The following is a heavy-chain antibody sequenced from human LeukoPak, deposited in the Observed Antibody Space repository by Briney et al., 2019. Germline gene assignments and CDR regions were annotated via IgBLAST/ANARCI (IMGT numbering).Heavy chain of an antibody. J-gene: IGHJ4*02. Sequence: SVKVSCKASGGTFSSYAISWVRQAPGQGLEWMGGIIPIFGTANYAQKFQGRVTITTDESTSTAYMELSSLRSEDTAVYYCARLGYDSSDYYFDYWGQGTLVTVSS. CDR3: ARLGYDSSDYYFDY. V-gene: IGHV1-69*05. CDR1: GGTFSSYA. CDR2: IIPIFGTA. D-gene: IGHD3-22*01.